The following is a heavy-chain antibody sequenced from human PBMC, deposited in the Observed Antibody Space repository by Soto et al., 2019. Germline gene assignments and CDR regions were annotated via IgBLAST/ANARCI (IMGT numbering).Heavy chain of an antibody. V-gene: IGHV4-39*01. J-gene: IGHJ4*02. CDR2: IYYTGST. CDR1: GASVSSAGFY. Sequence: SETLSLTCTVSGASVSSAGFYWGWIRQPPGEGLEWIASIYYTGSTYYNPSLKSRVTISMDTSKNQFSLNLNSVTAADTARYYCVRRKGYNWNGEGCFDYWGQGTLVTVSS. CDR3: VRRKGYNWNGEGCFDY. D-gene: IGHD1-1*01.